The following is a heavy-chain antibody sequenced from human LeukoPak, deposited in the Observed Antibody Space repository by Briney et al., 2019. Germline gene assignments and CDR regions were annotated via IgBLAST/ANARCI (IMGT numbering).Heavy chain of an antibody. D-gene: IGHD3-22*01. CDR3: ARSSYYYDSSGYLAWDAFDI. CDR2: IIPIFGAA. V-gene: IGHV1-69*05. Sequence: SVTVSCKASGGTFSSYAISWVRQAPGQGLEWMGGIIPIFGAANYAQKFQGRVTITTDESTSTAYMELSSLRSEDTDVYYCARSSYYYDSSGYLAWDAFDIWGQGTMVTVSS. J-gene: IGHJ3*02. CDR1: GGTFSSYA.